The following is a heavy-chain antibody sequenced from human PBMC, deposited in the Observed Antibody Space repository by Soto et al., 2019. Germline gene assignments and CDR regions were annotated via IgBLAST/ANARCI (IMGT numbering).Heavy chain of an antibody. J-gene: IGHJ3*02. D-gene: IGHD4-17*01. Sequence: GGSLRLSCAASGFTFSSYAMTWVRQAPGRGLEWVSAISGSGSPTYYADSVKGRFTISRDNSKNTLYLQMNSLRADDTAVYYCALAGHGNAFDTWGQGTMVTVSS. CDR1: GFTFSSYA. CDR3: ALAGHGNAFDT. V-gene: IGHV3-23*01. CDR2: ISGSGSPT.